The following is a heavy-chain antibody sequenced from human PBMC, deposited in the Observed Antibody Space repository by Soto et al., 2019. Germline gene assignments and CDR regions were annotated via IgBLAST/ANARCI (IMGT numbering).Heavy chain of an antibody. CDR2: IDWDDDK. CDR1: GFSLSTSGMC. CDR3: ARYSPYGSGGSYFIDY. D-gene: IGHD3-10*01. Sequence: SGPTLVNPTQTLTLTCTFSGFSLSTSGMCVSWIRQPPGKALEWLALIDWDDDKYYSTSLKTRLTISKDTSKNQVVLTMTNMDPVDTATYYCARYSPYGSGGSYFIDYWGQGTLVTVSS. V-gene: IGHV2-70*01. J-gene: IGHJ4*02.